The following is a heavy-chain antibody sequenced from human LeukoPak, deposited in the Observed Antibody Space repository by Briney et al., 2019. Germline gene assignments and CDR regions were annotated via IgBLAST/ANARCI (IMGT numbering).Heavy chain of an antibody. Sequence: GGSLRLSCAASGFTFSSYGMHWVRQAPGKGLERVAVISYDGSNKYYADSVKGRFTISRDNSKNTLYLDMTSLRAEDTAVFYCVKTAGEQWLAMSLDYWGQGTLVTVSS. D-gene: IGHD6-19*01. CDR2: ISYDGSNK. CDR3: VKTAGEQWLAMSLDY. CDR1: GFTFSSYG. V-gene: IGHV3-30*18. J-gene: IGHJ4*02.